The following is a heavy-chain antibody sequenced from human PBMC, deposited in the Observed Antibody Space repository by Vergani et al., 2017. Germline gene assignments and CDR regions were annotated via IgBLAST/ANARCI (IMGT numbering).Heavy chain of an antibody. CDR3: VAGSSVTKGHYYYYYGMDV. D-gene: IGHD6-6*01. Sequence: QVQLVQSGAEVKKPGASVKVSCKASGYTFTGYYMHWVRQAPGQGLEWMGWINPNSGGTNYAQKFQGRVTMTRDTSISTAYMELSRLRSDDTAVYYCVAGSSVTKGHYYYYYGMDVWGQGTTVTVSS. V-gene: IGHV1-2*02. CDR1: GYTFTGYY. CDR2: INPNSGGT. J-gene: IGHJ6*02.